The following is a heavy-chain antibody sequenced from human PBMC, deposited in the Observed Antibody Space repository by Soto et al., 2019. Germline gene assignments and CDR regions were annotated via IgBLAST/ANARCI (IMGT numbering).Heavy chain of an antibody. D-gene: IGHD6-6*01. V-gene: IGHV4-59*01. CDR2: SIYIGGP. Sequence: SETRSRTCTVSGGSISRYCWSWIRQPPGKGLEWIGYSIYIGGPIYNPSLKSRVTISRDTSKNQFSLKLSSVTAADTAVYYCTRVVGSSGWSDYWGQGTLVTVSS. CDR1: GGSISRYC. CDR3: TRVVGSSGWSDY. J-gene: IGHJ4*02.